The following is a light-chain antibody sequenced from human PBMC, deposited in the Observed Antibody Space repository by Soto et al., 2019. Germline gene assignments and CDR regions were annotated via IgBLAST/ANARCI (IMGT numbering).Light chain of an antibody. CDR1: QSISSY. CDR3: QQSYSTPRT. J-gene: IGKJ1*01. Sequence: DIQITQSPSSLSASVGDRVTITCRASQSISSYLNWYQQKPGKVPKLLIYAASSLQSGVPSRFSGSGSGTDFTLTISSLQPEPFANYYCQQSYSTPRTFGQGTKVDXK. CDR2: AAS. V-gene: IGKV1-39*01.